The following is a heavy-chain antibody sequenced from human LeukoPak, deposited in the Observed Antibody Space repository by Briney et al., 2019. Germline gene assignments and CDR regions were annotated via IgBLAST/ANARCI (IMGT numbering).Heavy chain of an antibody. Sequence: SEALSLTCTVSGGSISSSSYYWGWIRQPPGKGLEWIGSIYYSGSTYYNPSLKSRVTISVDTSKNQFSLKLSSVTAADTAVYYCAREGPRLWFGVNWFDPWGQGTLVTVSS. CDR2: IYYSGST. CDR1: GGSISSSSYY. J-gene: IGHJ5*02. CDR3: AREGPRLWFGVNWFDP. D-gene: IGHD3-10*01. V-gene: IGHV4-39*07.